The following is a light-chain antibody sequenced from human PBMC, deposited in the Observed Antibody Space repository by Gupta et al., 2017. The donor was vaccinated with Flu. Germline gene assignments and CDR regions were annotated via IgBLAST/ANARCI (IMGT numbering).Light chain of an antibody. V-gene: IGLV1-40*01. Sequence: QSVLTQPPSVSGAPGQRVTISCTWSSSNIGAGYDVHWYQQLPGTAPKLLIYGNSNRPSGVPDRFSGSKSGTSASLAITGLQAEDEADYYCQSYDSSLSAPYVFGTGTKVTVL. CDR3: QSYDSSLSAPYV. CDR2: GNS. J-gene: IGLJ1*01. CDR1: SSNIGAGYD.